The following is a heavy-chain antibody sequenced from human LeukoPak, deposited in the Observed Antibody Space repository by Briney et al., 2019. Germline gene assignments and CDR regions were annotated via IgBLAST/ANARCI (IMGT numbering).Heavy chain of an antibody. CDR1: GFTFSSYA. V-gene: IGHV3-30-3*01. CDR3: ASLIEPPPRPAYYYGMDG. Sequence: GRSLRLSCAASGFTFSSYAMHWVPQAPGKGREWVAVISYDGSNKYYADSVKGRFTISRDNSKNTLYLQMNSLRAEDTAVYYCASLIEPPPRPAYYYGMDGWGQGTTVTASS. J-gene: IGHJ6*02. D-gene: IGHD3-16*02. CDR2: ISYDGSNK.